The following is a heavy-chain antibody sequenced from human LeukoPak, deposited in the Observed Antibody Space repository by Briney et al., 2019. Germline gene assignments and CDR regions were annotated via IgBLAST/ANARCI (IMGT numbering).Heavy chain of an antibody. J-gene: IGHJ4*02. CDR3: ARHRAYSSSSPFDY. CDR2: IYYSGNT. Sequence: PSETLSLTCTVSGGSISSYYWSWIRQPPSKGLEWIGNIYYSGNTDYNPSLKSRATISIDTSKNQFSLKLSSVTAADTAVYYCARHRAYSSSSPFDYWGQGTLVTVSS. CDR1: GGSISSYY. D-gene: IGHD6-6*01. V-gene: IGHV4-59*01.